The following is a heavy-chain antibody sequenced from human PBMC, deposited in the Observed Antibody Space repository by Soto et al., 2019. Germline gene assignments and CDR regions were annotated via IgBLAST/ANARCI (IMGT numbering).Heavy chain of an antibody. CDR1: GFTFSAYW. D-gene: IGHD3-16*01. J-gene: IGHJ1*01. V-gene: IGHV3-74*01. CDR2: INGDGRST. Sequence: GGSLRLSCTASGFTFSAYWMHWVRQVPGKGLVLVSRINGDGRSTDYADSVKGRFTISRDNARNTRSLQINSLRAVDTAVDHCAREVWVPDHWGQGSLGTVS. CDR3: AREVWVPDH.